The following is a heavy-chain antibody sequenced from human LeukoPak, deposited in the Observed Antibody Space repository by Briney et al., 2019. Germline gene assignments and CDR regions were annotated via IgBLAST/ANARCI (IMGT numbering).Heavy chain of an antibody. D-gene: IGHD2-2*01. Sequence: GESLKISCKGSGYSFTSYWIAWVRQMPGKGLEWMGIIFPGDSDTTYSSSFQGQVTISVDTSISTAYLQWSSLKASDTAMYYCARLGYCSGTSCYDYYMDVWGKGTTVTVSS. CDR2: IFPGDSDT. V-gene: IGHV5-51*01. J-gene: IGHJ6*03. CDR1: GYSFTSYW. CDR3: ARLGYCSGTSCYDYYMDV.